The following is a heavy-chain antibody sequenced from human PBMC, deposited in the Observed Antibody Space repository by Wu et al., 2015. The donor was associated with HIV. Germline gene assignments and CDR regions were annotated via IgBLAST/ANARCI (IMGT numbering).Heavy chain of an antibody. V-gene: IGHV1-2*02. CDR3: ARGXYANYDFWSAYPSY. J-gene: IGHJ4*02. D-gene: IGHD3-3*01. CDR2: INPNSGGT. CDR1: GYTFTDYY. Sequence: QVQLVQSGAEVKKPGASVKVSCQASGYTFTDYYIHWVRQAPGQGLEWMGWINPNSGGTNYAQKFQGTVTVTRDTSIGTAYMELSRLRSDDTAVYYXARGXYANYDFWSAYPSYWGQGTLVTVSS.